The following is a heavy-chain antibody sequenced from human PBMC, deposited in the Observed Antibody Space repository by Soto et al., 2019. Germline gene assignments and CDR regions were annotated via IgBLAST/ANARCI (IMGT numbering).Heavy chain of an antibody. D-gene: IGHD2-2*01. CDR1: GGTFSSYT. CDR3: ARDRRVGYCSSTSCWRNWFDP. V-gene: IGHV1-69*04. Sequence: GASVKVSCKAPGGTFSSYTISLLRHSPGRGLECMVRIIPILGIANYAQKFEGRVTITADKSTSTAYMELSSLRSEDTAVYYCARDRRVGYCSSTSCWRNWFDPWGQGTLVTVSS. CDR2: IIPILGIA. J-gene: IGHJ5*02.